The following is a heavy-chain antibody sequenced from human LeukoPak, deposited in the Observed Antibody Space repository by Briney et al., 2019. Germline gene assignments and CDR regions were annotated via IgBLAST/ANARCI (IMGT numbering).Heavy chain of an antibody. V-gene: IGHV1-2*02. Sequence: ASVKVSCRASGYTFISYYIHWVRQAPGQGLEWMGWINPNSGGTHYAQKFQGRVTMARDTSISTAYMELSSLRSDDTAIYYCARGPYSTSPHFDYWGQGTLVTVSS. CDR3: ARGPYSTSPHFDY. CDR1: GYTFISYY. CDR2: INPNSGGT. D-gene: IGHD6-6*01. J-gene: IGHJ4*02.